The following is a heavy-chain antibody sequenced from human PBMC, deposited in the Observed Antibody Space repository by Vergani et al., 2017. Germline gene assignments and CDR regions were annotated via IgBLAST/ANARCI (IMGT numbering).Heavy chain of an antibody. V-gene: IGHV4-59*01. Sequence: QLQESGPGLVKPSATLSLTCTVSGGSISSYYWSWIRQPPGKGLEWIGYIYYSGSTNYNPSLKSRVTISVDTSKNQFSLKLSSVTAADTAVYYCARGHKNWGQGTLVTVSS. J-gene: IGHJ4*02. CDR2: IYYSGST. CDR3: ARGHKN. CDR1: GGSISSYY.